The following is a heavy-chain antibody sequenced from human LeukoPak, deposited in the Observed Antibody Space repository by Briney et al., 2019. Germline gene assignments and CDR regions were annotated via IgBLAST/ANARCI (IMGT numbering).Heavy chain of an antibody. D-gene: IGHD3-16*02. J-gene: IGHJ4*02. V-gene: IGHV4-59*12. Sequence: SETLSLTCTVSGGSISIYYWSWIRQPPGKGLEWSGYTYNSVSTNYNPSLKSRVTISVDTSKNQFSLKLSSVTAADTAVYYCASFQSHYDYVWGSYRQYYFDYWGQGTLVTVSS. CDR3: ASFQSHYDYVWGSYRQYYFDY. CDR1: GGSISIYY. CDR2: TYNSVST.